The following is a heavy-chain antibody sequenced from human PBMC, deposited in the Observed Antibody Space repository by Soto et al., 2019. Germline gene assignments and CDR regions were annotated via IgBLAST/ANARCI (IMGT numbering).Heavy chain of an antibody. CDR3: VGDSAGYYYYGMDV. Sequence: GGSLRLSCAASGFTFSSYGMHWVRQPPGKGLEWVAIIWYDGSNKYYADSVKGRFIISRDNSQNTLYLEMNSLRAEDTALYYCVGDSAGYYYYGMDVWGQGTTVTVS. J-gene: IGHJ6*02. V-gene: IGHV3-33*01. D-gene: IGHD2-21*02. CDR2: IWYDGSNK. CDR1: GFTFSSYG.